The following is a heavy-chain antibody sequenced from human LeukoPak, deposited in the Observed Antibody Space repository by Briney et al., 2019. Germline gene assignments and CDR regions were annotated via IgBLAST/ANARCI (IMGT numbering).Heavy chain of an antibody. CDR1: GFTFSSYW. CDR2: IKTDGSHT. V-gene: IGHV3-74*01. Sequence: GGSLRLSCAASGFTFSSYWMHWVRQAPGKGLVWVSRIKTDGSHTNYADSVKGRFTISRDNAKNTLYLQMNSLRAEDTAVYYCARDLDYYYMDVWGKGTTVTVSS. CDR3: ARDLDYYYMDV. J-gene: IGHJ6*03.